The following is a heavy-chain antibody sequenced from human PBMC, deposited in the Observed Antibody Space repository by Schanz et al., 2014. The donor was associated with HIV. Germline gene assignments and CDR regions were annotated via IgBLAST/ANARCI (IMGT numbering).Heavy chain of an antibody. V-gene: IGHV1-18*01. J-gene: IGHJ5*02. CDR3: AREKTTLNWFDP. CDR2: ISAYNGHP. CDR1: GYTFSSYS. Sequence: QVQLVQSGPEVKKPGASVRVSCKASGYTFSSYSLSWVRQAPGQGLEWMGWISAYNGHPHYGQKFQGRFTMTSDTSTSTAYMELRNLRSDDTAVYYCAREKTTLNWFDPWGQGTLVTVSS. D-gene: IGHD4-4*01.